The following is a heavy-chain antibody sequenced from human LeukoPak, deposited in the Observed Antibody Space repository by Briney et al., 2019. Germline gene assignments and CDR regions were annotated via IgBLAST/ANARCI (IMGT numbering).Heavy chain of an antibody. J-gene: IGHJ3*02. CDR3: ARDLNWGAGALDI. D-gene: IGHD7-27*01. V-gene: IGHV3-21*01. CDR2: INVSPAYI. Sequence: GESLRLSCAASGFAFSSYSMTWVRQAPGKGLEWVSSINVSPAYISYADSVKGRFTISRDNAKNSLYLQVNSLRADDTAVYFCARDLNWGAGALDIWGQGTTVTVSS. CDR1: GFAFSSYS.